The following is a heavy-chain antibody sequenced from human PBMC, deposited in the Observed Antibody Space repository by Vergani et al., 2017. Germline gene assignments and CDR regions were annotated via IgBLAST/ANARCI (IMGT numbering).Heavy chain of an antibody. V-gene: IGHV3-30*18. CDR2: ISYDGSNK. D-gene: IGHD1-14*01. Sequence: QVHLVESGGGVVQPGRSLRLSCAASGFTFSSYGMHWVRQAPGKGLEWVAVISYDGSNKYYADSVKGRFTISRDNSKNTLYLQMNSLRAEDTAVYYCAKTGTNCCYYGMDVWGQGTTVTVSS. CDR3: AKTGTNCCYYGMDV. CDR1: GFTFSSYG. J-gene: IGHJ6*02.